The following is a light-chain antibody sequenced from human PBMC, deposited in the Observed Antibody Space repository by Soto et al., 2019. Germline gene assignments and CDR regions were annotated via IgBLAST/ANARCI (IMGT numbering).Light chain of an antibody. CDR3: QQYGSSTST. V-gene: IGKV3-20*01. CDR2: GAS. CDR1: QSVSSGN. J-gene: IGKJ1*01. Sequence: EIVLTQSPGTLSLSPGQRATLSCRASQSVSSGNLAWYQQKPGQAPRLLIYGASSRATGIPDRFSGSGSGTDFTLIISRLEPEDFAVYHCQQYGSSTSTFGQGTKVEIK.